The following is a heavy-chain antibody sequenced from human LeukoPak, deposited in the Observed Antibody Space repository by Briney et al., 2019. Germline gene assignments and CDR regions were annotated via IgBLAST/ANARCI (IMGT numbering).Heavy chain of an antibody. CDR3: ASSAGGGAFDY. CDR2: INPSGGST. CDR1: GYTFTSYY. Sequence: GASVKVSCKAFGYTFTSYYMHWVRQAPGQGLEWMGIINPSGGSTSYAQKFQGRVTMTRDTSTSTVYMELSSLRSEDTAVYYCASSAGGGAFDYWGQGTLVTVSS. D-gene: IGHD6-13*01. V-gene: IGHV1-46*01. J-gene: IGHJ4*02.